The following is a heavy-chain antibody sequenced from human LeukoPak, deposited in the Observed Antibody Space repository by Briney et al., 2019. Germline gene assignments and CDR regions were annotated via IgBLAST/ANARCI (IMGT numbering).Heavy chain of an antibody. Sequence: SETLSLTCTVSGGSINGSYWSWIRQPPGKGLQYIGYIFHGGSSNFNPSLKSRVAISVDTSRNQFSLKLSSVTAADTAVYYCASLATSRLGTGYSAYDRDFWGQGTLVTVSS. V-gene: IGHV4-59*08. D-gene: IGHD5-12*01. CDR2: IFHGGSS. CDR1: GGSINGSY. J-gene: IGHJ4*02. CDR3: ASLATSRLGTGYSAYDRDF.